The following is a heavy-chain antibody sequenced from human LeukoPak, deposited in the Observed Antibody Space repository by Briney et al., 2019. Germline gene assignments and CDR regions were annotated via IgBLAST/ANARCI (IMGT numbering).Heavy chain of an antibody. CDR3: ANGAVADY. D-gene: IGHD6-19*01. CDR1: GFTFSSYG. CDR2: ISYDGSNK. Sequence: PGGSPRLSCAASGFTFSSYGMHWVRQAPGKGLEWVAVISYDGSNKYYADSVKSRFTISRDNSKNTLYLQMNSLRAEDTAVYYCANGAVADYWGQGTLVTVSS. J-gene: IGHJ4*02. V-gene: IGHV3-30*18.